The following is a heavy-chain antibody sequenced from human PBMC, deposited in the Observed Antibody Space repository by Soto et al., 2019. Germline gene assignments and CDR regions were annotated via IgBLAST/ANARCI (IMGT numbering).Heavy chain of an antibody. CDR1: GCTFTSYG. CDR2: ISAYNGNT. Sequence: ASVKVSCKASGCTFTSYGISWVRQAPGQGLGWMGWISAYNGNTNYAQKLQGRVTMTTDTSTSTAYMELRSLRSDDTAVYYCARVKGYCSGGSCLPQNWFDPWGQGTLVTVSS. CDR3: ARVKGYCSGGSCLPQNWFDP. D-gene: IGHD2-15*01. V-gene: IGHV1-18*01. J-gene: IGHJ5*02.